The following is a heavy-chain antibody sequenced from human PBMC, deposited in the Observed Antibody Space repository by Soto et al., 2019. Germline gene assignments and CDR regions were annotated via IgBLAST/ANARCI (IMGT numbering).Heavy chain of an antibody. D-gene: IGHD2-15*01. J-gene: IGHJ4*02. Sequence: EVQLVESGGGLVKPGGSLRLSCAASGFTFSNAWMSWVRQAPGKGLEWVGRIKSKTDGGTTDYAAPVKGRFTISRDDSKNTLYLQMNSLKNEDTAVYYCTTDRVVVVAADYFDYWGQGTLVTVSS. V-gene: IGHV3-15*01. CDR2: IKSKTDGGTT. CDR3: TTDRVVVVAADYFDY. CDR1: GFTFSNAW.